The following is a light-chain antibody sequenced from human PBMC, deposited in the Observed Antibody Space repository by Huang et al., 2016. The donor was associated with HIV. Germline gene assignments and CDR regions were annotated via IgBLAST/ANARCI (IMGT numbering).Light chain of an antibody. CDR2: LTY. CDR1: QSIGSS. Sequence: EIVLTQSPDFQSVTPKEKVTITCRASQSIGSSLHWNQHKPDQSPKLLIKLTYQSISGVPSRFSGRGSGTEFTLTINRLEDEDAAAYYCHQSSSLPWTFGQGTKVEIK. CDR3: HQSSSLPWT. J-gene: IGKJ1*01. V-gene: IGKV6D-21*02.